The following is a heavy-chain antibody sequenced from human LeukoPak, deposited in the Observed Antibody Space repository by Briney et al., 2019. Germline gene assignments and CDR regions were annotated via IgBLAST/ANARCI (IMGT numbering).Heavy chain of an antibody. J-gene: IGHJ4*02. CDR3: ASGLLIGYYYDSSGYYPYY. D-gene: IGHD3-22*01. CDR1: GFTFSSYS. CDR2: ISSSSSSYI. Sequence: PGGSLRLSCAASGFTFSSYSMTWVRQAPGKGLEWVSSISSSSSSYIYYADSVKGRFTISRDNAKNSLYLQMNSLRSEDTCDYYSASGLLIGYYYDSSGYYPYYWGQGTLVTVSS. V-gene: IGHV3-21*04.